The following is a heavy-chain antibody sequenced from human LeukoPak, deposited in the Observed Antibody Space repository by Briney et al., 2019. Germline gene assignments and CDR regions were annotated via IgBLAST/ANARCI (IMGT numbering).Heavy chain of an antibody. Sequence: ASVKVSCKASGYTFTGNYIHWVRQAPGQGLEWLGRINTLSGGTNYAQQFQGRVTMTRDTSISTAYMELSSLRSDATAMYYCARDSVDKGFDIWGRGTMVTVSS. J-gene: IGHJ3*02. CDR1: GYTFTGNY. CDR3: ARDSVDKGFDI. CDR2: INTLSGGT. V-gene: IGHV1-2*02.